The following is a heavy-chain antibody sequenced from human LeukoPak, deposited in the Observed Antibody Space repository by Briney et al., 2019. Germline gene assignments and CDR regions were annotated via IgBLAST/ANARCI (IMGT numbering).Heavy chain of an antibody. J-gene: IGHJ4*02. CDR1: GDSIRSSNW. CDR2: IYHSGST. Sequence: SETLSLTCAVSGDSIRSSNWWSWVRQPPGKGLEWIGEIYHSGSTNYNPSLKSRVTISVDKSKSQFSLKLTSVTAADTAVYYCARRERGLGPHSDYWGQGTLVTVSS. V-gene: IGHV4-4*02. CDR3: ARRERGLGPHSDY. D-gene: IGHD1-26*01.